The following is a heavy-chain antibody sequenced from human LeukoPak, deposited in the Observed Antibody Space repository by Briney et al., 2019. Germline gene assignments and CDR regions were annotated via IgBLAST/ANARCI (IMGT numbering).Heavy chain of an antibody. CDR2: ISYDGSNK. D-gene: IGHD6-13*01. CDR3: AKDVAGGITHWYFDL. J-gene: IGHJ2*01. CDR1: GFTFSSYG. Sequence: GGSLRLSCAASGFTFSSYGMHWVRQAPGKGLEWVALISYDGSNKHYADSVKGRFTISRDNSKNTLYLQMNSLRAEDTAVYYCAKDVAGGITHWYFDLWGRGTLVTVSS. V-gene: IGHV3-30*18.